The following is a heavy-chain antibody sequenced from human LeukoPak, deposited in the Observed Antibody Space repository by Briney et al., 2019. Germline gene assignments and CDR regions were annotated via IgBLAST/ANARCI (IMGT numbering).Heavy chain of an antibody. Sequence: SETLSLTCAGYGVSFSRYYWSWIRQSPGKGLEWIAEIDHRGDTNYNPSVKSRVTISVDTSKNQFSLKVRSQSAADTAVYYFARGDTISETGYFDFWGQGTLVTVSS. CDR2: IDHRGDT. CDR1: GVSFSRYY. CDR3: ARGDTISETGYFDF. J-gene: IGHJ4*03. V-gene: IGHV4-34*01. D-gene: IGHD5-24*01.